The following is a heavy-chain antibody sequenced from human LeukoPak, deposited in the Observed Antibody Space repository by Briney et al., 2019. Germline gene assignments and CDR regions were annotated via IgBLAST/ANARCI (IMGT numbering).Heavy chain of an antibody. J-gene: IGHJ4*02. V-gene: IGHV3-21*01. Sequence: GGSLRLSCAASGFTFSSYSMNWVRQAPGKGLKWVSSISSSSSYIYYADSVKGRFTISRDNAKNSLYLQMNSLRAEDTAVYYCATGGPYSSSWPRSYWGQGTLVTVSS. CDR3: ATGGPYSSSWPRSY. CDR2: ISSSSSYI. CDR1: GFTFSSYS. D-gene: IGHD6-13*01.